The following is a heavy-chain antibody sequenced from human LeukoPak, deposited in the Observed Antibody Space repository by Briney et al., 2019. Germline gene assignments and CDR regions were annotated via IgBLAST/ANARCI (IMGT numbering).Heavy chain of an antibody. CDR1: GFTFSSYW. J-gene: IGHJ6*02. V-gene: IGHV3-30*18. CDR3: ANSGGDSSGYYYGYYYGMDV. Sequence: GGSLRLSCTASGFTFSSYWMNWVRQAPGKGLEWVAVISYDGSNKYYADSVKGRFTISRDNSKNTLYLQMNSLRAEDTAVYYCANSGGDSSGYYYGYYYGMDVWGQGTTVTVS. D-gene: IGHD3-22*01. CDR2: ISYDGSNK.